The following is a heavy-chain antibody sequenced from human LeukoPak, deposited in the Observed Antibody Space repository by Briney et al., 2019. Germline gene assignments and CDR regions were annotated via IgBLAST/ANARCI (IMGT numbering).Heavy chain of an antibody. CDR3: ARADWDTAMIDY. Sequence: PGRSLRLSCAASGFTFSSYGMHWVRQAPGKGLEWVAVMSYDGSNKYFADSVKGRFTISRDNSKNTLYLQMNSLRAEDTAVYYCARADWDTAMIDYWGQGTLVTVSS. V-gene: IGHV3-30*03. CDR2: MSYDGSNK. J-gene: IGHJ4*02. CDR1: GFTFSSYG. D-gene: IGHD5-18*01.